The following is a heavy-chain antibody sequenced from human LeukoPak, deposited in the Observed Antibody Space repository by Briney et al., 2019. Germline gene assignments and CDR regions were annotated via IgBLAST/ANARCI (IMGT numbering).Heavy chain of an antibody. D-gene: IGHD2-15*01. CDR1: GFTFSNYA. J-gene: IGHJ5*02. Sequence: GGSLRLSCVASGFTFSNYAMTWVRQAPGPGLELVSGFWGADDKTVYGDAVKGRFTISRDNSKNTLYLQMNSLRADDTAVYYCAKTQGYYDAWGQGALVTVSS. CDR2: FWGADDKT. V-gene: IGHV3-23*01. CDR3: AKTQGYYDA.